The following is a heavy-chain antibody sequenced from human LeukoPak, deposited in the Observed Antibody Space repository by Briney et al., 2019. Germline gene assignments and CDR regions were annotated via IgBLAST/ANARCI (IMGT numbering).Heavy chain of an antibody. J-gene: IGHJ4*02. V-gene: IGHV3-7*05. CDR1: GITFGSYW. D-gene: IGHD6-19*01. CDR2: IKPDGSEK. CDR3: ARGWMAVAGSYEY. Sequence: GGSLGLSCAASGITFGSYWMTWVRQAPGKGLECVANIKPDGSEKHYVDSVEGRFTISRDNAKNSLFLEMNSLRAEDTAVYYCARGWMAVAGSYEYWGQGILVTVSS.